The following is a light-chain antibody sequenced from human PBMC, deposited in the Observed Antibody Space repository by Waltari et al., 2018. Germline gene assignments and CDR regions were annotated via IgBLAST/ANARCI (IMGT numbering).Light chain of an antibody. Sequence: IQLTQSPSSLSASVGERDTLTCRASLGISNYLAWYQQKPGKAPKLLIYAATTLQRGGPTIFSGSGSGTDFTLTISSLQPEDFATYYCQQLNSYQWTFGQGTKVEIK. CDR2: AAT. CDR1: LGISNY. V-gene: IGKV1-9*01. CDR3: QQLNSYQWT. J-gene: IGKJ1*01.